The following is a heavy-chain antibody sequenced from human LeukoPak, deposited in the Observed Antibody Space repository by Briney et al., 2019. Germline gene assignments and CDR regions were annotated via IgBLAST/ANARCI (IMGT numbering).Heavy chain of an antibody. CDR1: GFPFSEYS. D-gene: IGHD3-10*01. Sequence: GGSLRLSCAASGFPFSEYSMHWVRQAPGKGVEYVSAISTNGGSIYYANSEKGRFTISRDDPKNTLDLQMCSLRPEDMAVYYCARGFRYYGSGIDYWGQGTLVTVSS. V-gene: IGHV3-64*01. CDR2: ISTNGGSI. CDR3: ARGFRYYGSGIDY. J-gene: IGHJ4*02.